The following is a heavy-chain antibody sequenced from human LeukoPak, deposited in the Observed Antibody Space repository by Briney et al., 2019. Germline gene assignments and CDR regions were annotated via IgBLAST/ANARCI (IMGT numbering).Heavy chain of an antibody. V-gene: IGHV3-53*01. Sequence: GGSLRLSCAASGFTVSSNYMSWVRQAPGKGLEWVSVIYSGGSTYYADSVKGRSTISRDDAKNSLYLQMNSLRAEDTAVYYCAKVPRQHDNWFDPWGQGTLVTVSS. CDR2: IYSGGST. CDR1: GFTVSSNY. J-gene: IGHJ5*02. CDR3: AKVPRQHDNWFDP. D-gene: IGHD6-13*01.